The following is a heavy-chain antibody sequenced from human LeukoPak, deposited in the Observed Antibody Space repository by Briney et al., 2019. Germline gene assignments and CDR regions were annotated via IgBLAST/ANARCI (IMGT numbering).Heavy chain of an antibody. V-gene: IGHV4-34*01. D-gene: IGHD3-10*01. CDR2: INHSGST. CDR3: AGRDFYYGSGSYL. Sequence: PSETLSLTCAVYGGSFSGYYWSWIRQPPGKGLEWIGEINHSGSTNYNPSLKSRVTISVDTSKNQFSLKLSSVTAADTAVYYCAGRDFYYGSGSYLWGQGTLVTVSS. J-gene: IGHJ4*02. CDR1: GGSFSGYY.